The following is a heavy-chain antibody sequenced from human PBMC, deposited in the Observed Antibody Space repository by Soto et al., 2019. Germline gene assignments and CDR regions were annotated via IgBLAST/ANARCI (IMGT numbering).Heavy chain of an antibody. CDR2: IYWDDDK. D-gene: IGHD2-15*01. V-gene: IGHV2-5*02. Sequence: QITLKESGPTLVKPTQTLTLTCTFSGFSVSTSGVGVAWIRQPPGKALEWLAPIYWDDDKRYSPFLQSRVTITKDTSKDQVVRTMTNMDPVDTATYYCAHKGGRGAGMDVWGQGTTVTVSS. CDR3: AHKGGRGAGMDV. J-gene: IGHJ6*02. CDR1: GFSVSTSGVG.